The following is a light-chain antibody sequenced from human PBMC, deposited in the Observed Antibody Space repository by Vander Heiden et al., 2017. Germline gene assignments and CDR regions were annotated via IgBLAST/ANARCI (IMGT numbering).Light chain of an antibody. J-gene: IGLJ2*01. CDR2: ADS. CDR1: NIGSKS. V-gene: IGLV3-21*02. CDR3: QVWDSSSDHVV. Sequence: SYVLTQPPSVSVASGQTARITCGGNNIGSKSVHWYQQKPGQAPVLVVYADSDRPSGIPERFSGSNSGNTATLTFSRVEAGDEADYYCQVWDSSSDHVVFGGGTKLTVL.